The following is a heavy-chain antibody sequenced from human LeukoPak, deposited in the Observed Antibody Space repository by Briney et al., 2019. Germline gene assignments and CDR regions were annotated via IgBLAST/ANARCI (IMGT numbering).Heavy chain of an antibody. D-gene: IGHD2-2*01. CDR2: ISYDGSNK. V-gene: IGHV3-30*18. J-gene: IGHJ4*02. CDR1: GFTFSSYG. CDR3: AKSREFDY. Sequence: GRSLRLSCAASGFTFSSYGMPWVRQAPGKGLEWVAVISYDGSNKYYADSVKGRFTISRDNSKNTLYLQMSSLRAEDTAVCYCAKSREFDYWGQGTLVTVSS.